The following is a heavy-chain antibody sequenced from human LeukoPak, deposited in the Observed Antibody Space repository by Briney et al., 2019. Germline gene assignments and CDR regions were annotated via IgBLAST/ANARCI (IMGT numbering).Heavy chain of an antibody. CDR2: IYPPDSDT. V-gene: IGHV5-51*01. D-gene: IGHD2-2*01. Sequence: GESLKISCQGSGYTFSNYWIGWVRQMPGKGLEWMGIIYPPDSDTRYGREFQGQVTISVDESINTAYLQWSSLKASDTAMYYCARSSTYSPYYFDSWGQGTLVTVSS. CDR3: ARSSTYSPYYFDS. CDR1: GYTFSNYW. J-gene: IGHJ4*01.